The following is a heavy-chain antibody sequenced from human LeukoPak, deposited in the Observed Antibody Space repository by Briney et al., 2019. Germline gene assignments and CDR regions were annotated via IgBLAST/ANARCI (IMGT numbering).Heavy chain of an antibody. D-gene: IGHD3-22*01. V-gene: IGHV4-59*11. CDR2: IYYSGST. Sequence: SETLSLTCTVSGGSISSHYWSWIRQPPGKGLEWIGCIYYSGSTNYNPSLKSRVTISVDTSKNQFSLKLSSVTAADTAVYYCARESPRDSSGYSLFDIWGQGTMVTVSS. CDR3: ARESPRDSSGYSLFDI. J-gene: IGHJ3*02. CDR1: GGSISSHY.